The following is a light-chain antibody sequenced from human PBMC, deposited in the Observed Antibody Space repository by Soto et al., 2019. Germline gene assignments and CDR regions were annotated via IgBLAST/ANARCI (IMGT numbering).Light chain of an antibody. J-gene: IGLJ2*01. V-gene: IGLV6-57*04. Sequence: NFMLIQPHSVSGSPGKTVTISCTRSRGSIASNYVQWFQQRPGSAPTILIFEDNERPSGVPGRFSGSIDRSSNSASLTIAGLQTEDEAEYYCQSYDRNSPVIFGGGTKLTVL. CDR3: QSYDRNSPVI. CDR2: EDN. CDR1: RGSIASNY.